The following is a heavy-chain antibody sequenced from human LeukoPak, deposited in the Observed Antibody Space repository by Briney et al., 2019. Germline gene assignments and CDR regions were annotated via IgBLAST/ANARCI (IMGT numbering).Heavy chain of an antibody. D-gene: IGHD6-13*01. Sequence: SVKVSCKASGCSFSSYAISWVRQAPGQGLEWMGGIIPIFGTANYAQKFQGRVTITADESTSTAYMELSSLRSEDTAVYYCARMKGGLEIAAAGTYDAFDIWGHGTMVTVSS. CDR2: IIPIFGTA. CDR3: ARMKGGLEIAAAGTYDAFDI. CDR1: GCSFSSYA. J-gene: IGHJ3*02. V-gene: IGHV1-69*13.